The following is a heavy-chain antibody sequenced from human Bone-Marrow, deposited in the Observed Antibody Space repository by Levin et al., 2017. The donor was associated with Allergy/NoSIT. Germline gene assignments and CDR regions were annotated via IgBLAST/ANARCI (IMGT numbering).Heavy chain of an antibody. CDR3: VRGYKYGLADF. D-gene: IGHD5-18*01. Sequence: QPGGSLRLSCAVSGFTISSNYMSWVRQAPGKGLEWVSIISSSGKTDDADSVKGRFTVSRDSFINTLYLQMTSLRAEDTAMYYCVRGYKYGLADFWGQGTPVTVSS. CDR2: ISSSGKT. CDR1: GFTISSNY. J-gene: IGHJ4*02. V-gene: IGHV3-53*01.